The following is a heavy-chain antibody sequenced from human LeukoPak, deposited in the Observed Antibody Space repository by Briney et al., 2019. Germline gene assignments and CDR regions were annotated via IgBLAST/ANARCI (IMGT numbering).Heavy chain of an antibody. CDR1: GGSISSYY. Sequence: SETLSLTCTVSGGSISSYYWSWIRQPPGKGLEWIGYIYYSGSTNYNPSLKSRVTISVDTSKNQFSLKLSSVTAADTAVYYCARTMTTMTTHGELDFWGQGTLVTVSS. CDR3: ARTMTTMTTHGELDF. V-gene: IGHV4-59*01. CDR2: IYYSGST. J-gene: IGHJ4*02. D-gene: IGHD4-17*01.